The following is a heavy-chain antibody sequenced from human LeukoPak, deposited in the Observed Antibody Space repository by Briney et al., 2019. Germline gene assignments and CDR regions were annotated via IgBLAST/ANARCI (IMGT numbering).Heavy chain of an antibody. Sequence: GASVKVSCKASGYTFTGYYMHWVRQAPGQGLEWMGWINPNSGGTNYAQKFQGRVTMTRDTSISTAYMELSRLRSDDTAVYYCATDRKWELVPFDYWGQGTLVTVSS. V-gene: IGHV1-2*02. D-gene: IGHD1-26*01. J-gene: IGHJ4*02. CDR1: GYTFTGYY. CDR2: INPNSGGT. CDR3: ATDRKWELVPFDY.